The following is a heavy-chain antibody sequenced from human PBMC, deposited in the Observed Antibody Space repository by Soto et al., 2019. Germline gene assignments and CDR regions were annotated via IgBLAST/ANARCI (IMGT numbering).Heavy chain of an antibody. V-gene: IGHV3-23*01. Sequence: EVQLLESGGGLVQPGGSLRLSCAASGFTFSSYAMSWVRQAPGKGLEWVSAISGSGGSTYYADSVKGRFTISRDKSKNTLYLQMNSLRAEDTAVYYCAKGVKQWPEYNWFDPWGQGTLVTVSS. D-gene: IGHD6-19*01. CDR3: AKGVKQWPEYNWFDP. CDR1: GFTFSSYA. J-gene: IGHJ5*02. CDR2: ISGSGGST.